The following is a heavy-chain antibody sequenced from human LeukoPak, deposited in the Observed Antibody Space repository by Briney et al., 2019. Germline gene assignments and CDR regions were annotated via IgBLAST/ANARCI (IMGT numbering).Heavy chain of an antibody. CDR1: GGSFSGYY. CDR2: INHSGST. D-gene: IGHD4-17*01. Sequence: SETLSLTCAVFGGSFSGYYWSWIRQRPGKGLEWIGEINHSGSTNYNPSLKSRVTISVDTSKNQFSPRVSSVTAADTAVYYCARAYGDYRYYYYYMDVWGKGTTVTVSS. J-gene: IGHJ6*03. V-gene: IGHV4-34*01. CDR3: ARAYGDYRYYYYYMDV.